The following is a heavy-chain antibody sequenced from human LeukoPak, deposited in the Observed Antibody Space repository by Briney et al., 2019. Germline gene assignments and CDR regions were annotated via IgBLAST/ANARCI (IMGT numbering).Heavy chain of an antibody. CDR2: INHSGST. D-gene: IGHD1-14*01. CDR1: GGSFSGYY. J-gene: IGHJ4*02. CDR3: AKLTPNDY. Sequence: SETLSLTCAVYGGSFSGYYWSWIRRPPGKGLEWIGEINHSGSTSYNPSLKSRVTISVDTSKNQFSLKLSSVTAADTAVYYCAKLTPNDYWGQGTLVTVSS. V-gene: IGHV4-34*01.